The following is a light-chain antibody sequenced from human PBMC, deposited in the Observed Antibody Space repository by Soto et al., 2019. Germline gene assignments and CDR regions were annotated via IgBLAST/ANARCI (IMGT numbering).Light chain of an antibody. CDR1: FSNIGDNA. Sequence: QSVLTQPPSLSATPGQRVNISCSGSFSNIGDNAVNWYQQLPGAAPKLLIYLNDQRPSGVPDRFSGSKSGTSAFPAISGLQSEDEADYYCAAWDDSLNALFGTATKVTV. V-gene: IGLV1-44*01. J-gene: IGLJ1*01. CDR2: LND. CDR3: AAWDDSLNAL.